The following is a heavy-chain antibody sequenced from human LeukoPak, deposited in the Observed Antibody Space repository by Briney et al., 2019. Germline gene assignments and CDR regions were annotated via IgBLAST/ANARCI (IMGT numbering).Heavy chain of an antibody. J-gene: IGHJ4*02. V-gene: IGHV4-59*01. CDR3: AREDILTGSPDY. CDR2: IYYSGST. Sequence: SETLSLTCTVSGVSISSYSWSWVRQPPGKGLEWIGYIYYSGSTDYNPSPKSRVTISVDTSKNQFSLKLSSVTAADTAVYYCAREDILTGSPDYWGQGTLVTVSS. D-gene: IGHD3-9*01. CDR1: GVSISSYS.